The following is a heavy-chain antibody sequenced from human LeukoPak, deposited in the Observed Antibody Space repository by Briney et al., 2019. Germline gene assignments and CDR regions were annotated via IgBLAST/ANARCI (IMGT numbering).Heavy chain of an antibody. V-gene: IGHV3-7*01. CDR1: SFTFSRYW. D-gene: IGHD5-12*01. CDR2: INEGANAK. CDR3: ARVGYNDYDLDY. J-gene: IGHJ4*02. Sequence: TGGSLRLSCAASSFTFSRYWMSWVRQAPGKGLEWVANINEGANAKYYVDSVKGRFTISRDNAKNSLYLQMNSPRVEDTAVYYCARVGYNDYDLDYWGQGALVTVSS.